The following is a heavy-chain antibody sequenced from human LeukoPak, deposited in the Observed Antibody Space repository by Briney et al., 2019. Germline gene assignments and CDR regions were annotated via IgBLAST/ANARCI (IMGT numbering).Heavy chain of an antibody. CDR1: GGSISSYY. D-gene: IGHD2-2*01. CDR2: IYYSGST. CDR3: ARVSCSSTACPGWFDP. J-gene: IGHJ5*02. V-gene: IGHV4-59*01. Sequence: SETLSLTCTVSGGSISSYYWSWIRQPPGKGLEWIGYIYYSGSTDYNPSLKSRVTISVDTSKNQFSLRLNSVTAADTAIYYCARVSCSSTACPGWFDPWGQGILVTVSS.